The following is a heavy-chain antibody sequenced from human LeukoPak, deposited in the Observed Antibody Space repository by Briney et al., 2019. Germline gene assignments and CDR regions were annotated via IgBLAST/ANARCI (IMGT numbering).Heavy chain of an antibody. D-gene: IGHD4-17*01. CDR1: GGSISSSSYY. CDR3: ARGYITRTTVTTLRYNWFDP. V-gene: IGHV4-39*01. J-gene: IGHJ5*02. Sequence: PSETLSLTCTVSGGSISSSSYYWGWIRQPPGKGLEWIGSIYYSGSTYYNPSLKSRVTISVDTSKNQFSLKLSSVTAADTAVYYCARGYITRTTVTTLRYNWFDPWGQGTLVTVFS. CDR2: IYYSGST.